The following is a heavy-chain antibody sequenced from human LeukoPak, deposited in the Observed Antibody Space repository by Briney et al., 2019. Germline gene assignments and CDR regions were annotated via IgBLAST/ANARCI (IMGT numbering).Heavy chain of an antibody. CDR1: GFTVSSNY. D-gene: IGHD5-24*01. CDR2: IYSGGSA. V-gene: IGHV3-66*02. Sequence: GGSLRLSCAASGFTVSSNYMSWVRQAPGKGLEWVSVIYSGGSAYYADSVKGRFTISRDNSKNTLYLQMNSLRAEDTAVYYCARDGDGYNPPYFDYWGQGTLVTVSS. CDR3: ARDGDGYNPPYFDY. J-gene: IGHJ4*02.